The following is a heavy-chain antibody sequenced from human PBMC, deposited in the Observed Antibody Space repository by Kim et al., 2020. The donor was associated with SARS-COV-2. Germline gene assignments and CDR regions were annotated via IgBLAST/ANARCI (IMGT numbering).Heavy chain of an antibody. CDR3: AREGEVPSFDF. D-gene: IGHD3-10*01. CDR2: NK. V-gene: IGHV3-30*01. Sequence: NKYTADAVKGRFSISRDNSKNTLYLQMNSLRAEDKAVYYCAREGEVPSFDFWGQGTLVTVSS. J-gene: IGHJ4*02.